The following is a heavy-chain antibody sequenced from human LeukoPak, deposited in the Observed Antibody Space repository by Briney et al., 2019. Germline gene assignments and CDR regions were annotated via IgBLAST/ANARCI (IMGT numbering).Heavy chain of an antibody. J-gene: IGHJ5*02. Sequence: SQTLSLTCTVSGGSITSYYWSWIRQPPGKGLEWIGYIYYSGNTNYNPSLKSRVTTSVDTSKNQFSLKLSSVTAADTAVYYCARHLGYCSSSGCNSWFDPWGQGTLVTVSS. CDR3: ARHLGYCSSSGCNSWFDP. CDR1: GGSITSYY. V-gene: IGHV4-59*08. CDR2: IYYSGNT. D-gene: IGHD2-2*03.